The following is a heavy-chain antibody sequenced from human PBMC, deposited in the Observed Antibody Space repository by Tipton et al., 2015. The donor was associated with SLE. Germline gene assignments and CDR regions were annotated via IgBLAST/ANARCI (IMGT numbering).Heavy chain of an antibody. J-gene: IGHJ5*02. V-gene: IGHV4-34*01. D-gene: IGHD3/OR15-3a*01. Sequence: TLSLTCAVYRESFSDYFWNWIRQPPGGGLQWIGEINHGRGTNYNPSLKSRVTISLDTSKNQFSLKLNSVTAADTAVYYCARTSLGFNFWTGSPFDPWGQGTPVTVSS. CDR2: INHGRGT. CDR3: ARTSLGFNFWTGSPFDP. CDR1: RESFSDYF.